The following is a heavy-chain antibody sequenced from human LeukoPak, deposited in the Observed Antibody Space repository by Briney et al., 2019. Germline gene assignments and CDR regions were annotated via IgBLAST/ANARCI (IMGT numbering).Heavy chain of an antibody. CDR3: ARALLTPHYYFDY. Sequence: ASVKVSCKASGYTFTGHYMHWVRQAPGQGLEWMGWINPNSGGTNYAQKFQGRVTMTRDTSISTAYMELSRLRSDDTPVYYCARALLTPHYYFDYWGQGTLVTVSS. CDR1: GYTFTGHY. J-gene: IGHJ4*02. D-gene: IGHD1-14*01. V-gene: IGHV1-2*02. CDR2: INPNSGGT.